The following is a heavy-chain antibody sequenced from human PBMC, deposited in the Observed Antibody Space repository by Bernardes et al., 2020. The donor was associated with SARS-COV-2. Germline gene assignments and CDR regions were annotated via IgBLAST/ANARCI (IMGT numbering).Heavy chain of an antibody. CDR3: TTSLSLIVVVYAFDI. Sequence: AGVKVSCKVSGYTLSDLSMHWVRQAPGKGLEWMGSFDPEDGEAIYAQKFLGRVTMTADTATYTSYMELSSLRSDDTAVYYCTTSLSLIVVVYAFDIWGQGTTVIVSS. CDR1: GYTLSDLS. V-gene: IGHV1-24*01. J-gene: IGHJ3*02. CDR2: FDPEDGEA. D-gene: IGHD3-22*01.